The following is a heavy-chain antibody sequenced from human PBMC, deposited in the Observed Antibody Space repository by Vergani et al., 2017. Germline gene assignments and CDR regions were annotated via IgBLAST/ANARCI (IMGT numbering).Heavy chain of an antibody. Sequence: VHLMESGGGVVRPGGSLRLSCAASVFTFDDYGMSWVRHAPGKGLEWVSGMNWNGGSTGYADSVKDRFTISRDNAKDTLYLQMISLRAEDTALYYCARFPVHRYCSDGSCYAGPDYWGQGTLVTVSS. V-gene: IGHV3-20*04. CDR1: VFTFDDYG. CDR2: MNWNGGST. J-gene: IGHJ4*02. CDR3: ARFPVHRYCSDGSCYAGPDY. D-gene: IGHD2-15*01.